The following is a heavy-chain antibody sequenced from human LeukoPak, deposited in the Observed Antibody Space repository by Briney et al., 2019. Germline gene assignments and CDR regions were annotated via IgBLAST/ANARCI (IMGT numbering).Heavy chain of an antibody. D-gene: IGHD5-24*01. CDR3: ANYVEMATIAY. CDR2: SSYNGNT. CDR1: GGSISSYY. Sequence: SETLSLTCTVSGGSISSYYWSWIRQPPGKGLEWIGFSSYNGNTNYNPSLKSRVTISVDTSKNQFSLKLSSVTAADTAVYYCANYVEMATIAYWGQGTLVTVSS. J-gene: IGHJ4*02. V-gene: IGHV4-59*12.